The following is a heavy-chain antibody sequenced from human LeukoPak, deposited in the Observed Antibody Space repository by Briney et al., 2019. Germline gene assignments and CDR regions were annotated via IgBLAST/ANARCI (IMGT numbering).Heavy chain of an antibody. J-gene: IGHJ4*02. Sequence: GGSLRLSCAASGFTFSDYYMSWIRQAPGKGLEWVSYISSSGSTTSYADSVKSRFANSRDNSKNTLYLQMNSLRAEDTAVYYCAKALQLWPTPDYWGQGTLVTVSS. V-gene: IGHV3-11*04. CDR2: ISSSGSTT. D-gene: IGHD5-18*01. CDR3: AKALQLWPTPDY. CDR1: GFTFSDYY.